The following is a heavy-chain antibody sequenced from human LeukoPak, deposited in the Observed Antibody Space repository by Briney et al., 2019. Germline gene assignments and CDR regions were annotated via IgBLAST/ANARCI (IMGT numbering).Heavy chain of an antibody. J-gene: IGHJ3*02. V-gene: IGHV3-30*04. D-gene: IGHD3-16*01. CDR3: ARESYGSGHCAAFGI. CDR2: ISDDGSSE. CDR1: VFTFSNSF. Sequence: GRSLRLSCAASVFTFSNSFMQWVRQAPSKGQEWVAGISDDGSSEHYADSVKGRFTISRDNSDNTLYVQMNSLRVEDTAVYYCARESYGSGHCAAFGIWGQGTLVTISS.